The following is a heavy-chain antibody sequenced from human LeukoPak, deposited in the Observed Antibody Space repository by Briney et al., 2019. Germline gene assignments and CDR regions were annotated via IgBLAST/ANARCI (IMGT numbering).Heavy chain of an antibody. CDR2: IIPIFGTA. V-gene: IGHV1-69*13. J-gene: IGHJ4*02. Sequence: ASVKVSCKASGGTFSSYAISWVRQAPGQGLEWMGGIIPIFGTANYAQKFQGRVTITADESTSTAYMELSSLRSEDTAVYYCARVQLGRPKGHFDYWGQGTLVTVSS. D-gene: IGHD7-27*01. CDR1: GGTFSSYA. CDR3: ARVQLGRPKGHFDY.